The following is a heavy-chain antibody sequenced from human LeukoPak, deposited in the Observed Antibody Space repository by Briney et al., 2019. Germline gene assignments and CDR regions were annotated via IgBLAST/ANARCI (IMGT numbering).Heavy chain of an antibody. CDR1: GFTFSSYE. Sequence: GGSLRLSCAASGFTFSSYEMNWVRQAPGKGLEWVSYISSSGSTIYYADSVKGRFTISRDNAKNSLYLQMNSLRGEDTAVYYCAREVGDYDFWSGYYCCYYYYYMDVWGKGTTVTVSS. V-gene: IGHV3-48*03. J-gene: IGHJ6*03. D-gene: IGHD3-3*01. CDR2: ISSSGSTI. CDR3: AREVGDYDFWSGYYCCYYYYYMDV.